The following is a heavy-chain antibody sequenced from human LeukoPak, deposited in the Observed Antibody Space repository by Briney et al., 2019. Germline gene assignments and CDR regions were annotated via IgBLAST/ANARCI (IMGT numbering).Heavy chain of an antibody. V-gene: IGHV1-69*04. J-gene: IGHJ4*02. D-gene: IGHD2-21*02. Sequence: ASVKVSCKASGGTFSSYAISWVRQAPGQGLEWMGRIIPILGIANYAQKFQGRVTITADKSTSTAYMELSSLRSEDTAVYYCARPTVVTAPFDYWGQGTLVTVSS. CDR3: ARPTVVTAPFDY. CDR1: GGTFSSYA. CDR2: IIPILGIA.